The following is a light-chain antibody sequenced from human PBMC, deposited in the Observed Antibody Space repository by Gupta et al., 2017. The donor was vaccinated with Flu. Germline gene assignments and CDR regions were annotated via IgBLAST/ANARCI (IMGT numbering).Light chain of an antibody. V-gene: IGKV4-1*01. CDR3: QQDDTTPYT. Sequence: DFVMTQTPNFLAVSLGERATFNCKSSLSLLYNLNNKNYLAWYQQKPGQSPKLLIYWASTRYSGVPDRFSGSGSGTDFTLTISSLQPEDVAIYYCQQDDTTPYTFGQGTKVAI. CDR2: WAS. CDR1: LSLLYNLNNKNY. J-gene: IGKJ2*01.